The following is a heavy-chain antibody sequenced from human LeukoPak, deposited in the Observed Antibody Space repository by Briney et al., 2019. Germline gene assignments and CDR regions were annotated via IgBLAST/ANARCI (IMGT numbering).Heavy chain of an antibody. CDR1: GYTFTGYY. D-gene: IGHD7-27*01. Sequence: ASVKVSCKASGYTFTGYYMHWVRQAPGQGLEWMGWINPNSGGTNYAQKFQGRVTMTRYTSIATAYMELSRLRSDDTAVYYCARWPVTGDDAFDIWGQGTMVTVSS. J-gene: IGHJ3*02. CDR3: ARWPVTGDDAFDI. CDR2: INPNSGGT. V-gene: IGHV1-2*02.